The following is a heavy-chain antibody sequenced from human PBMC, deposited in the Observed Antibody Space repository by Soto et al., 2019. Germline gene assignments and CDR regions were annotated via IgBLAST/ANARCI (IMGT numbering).Heavy chain of an antibody. CDR1: GFTLSSYG. CDR2: IWHDGSKK. J-gene: IGHJ4*02. V-gene: IGHV3-33*01. CDR3: ARDRGSDDPIDY. Sequence: QVPLVESGGGVVQPGRSPRLSCGASGFTLSSYGMHWVRQAPGKGLEWVAVIWHDGSKKYYADSVKGRFTISRDNSKNTLDLQMNNLRAEDTAVYYCARDRGSDDPIDYWGQGTLVTVSS. D-gene: IGHD2-21*01.